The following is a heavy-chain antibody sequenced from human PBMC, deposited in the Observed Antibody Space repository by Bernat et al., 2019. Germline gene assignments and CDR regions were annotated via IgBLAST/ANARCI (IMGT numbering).Heavy chain of an antibody. CDR3: AKVGPPYSSGYTDAFDI. D-gene: IGHD3-22*01. CDR1: GFTFSNYG. Sequence: QVQLVESGGDVVQPGRSLRLSCATSGFTFSNYGMHWVRQAPGKGLEWVAVISYDGSNKYYADSVKGRFTISRDNSKNTVHLQMNSLRAEDTAVYYCAKVGPPYSSGYTDAFDIWGQGTMVTVSS. V-gene: IGHV3-30*18. CDR2: ISYDGSNK. J-gene: IGHJ3*02.